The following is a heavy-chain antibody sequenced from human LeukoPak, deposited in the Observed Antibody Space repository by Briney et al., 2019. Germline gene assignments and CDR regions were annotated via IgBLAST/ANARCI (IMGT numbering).Heavy chain of an antibody. CDR2: IRQDESQN. D-gene: IGHD3-3*01. CDR1: GFTLSTHW. CDR3: AKGHYDFWSGYYSSYYGMDV. V-gene: IGHV3-7*01. J-gene: IGHJ6*02. Sequence: EGSLRLSCAASGFTLSTHWMDWVRQAPGKGLEWVANIRQDESQNYYVDSVKGRFTISRDNAKNSLYLQMNSLRAEDTAVYYCAKGHYDFWSGYYSSYYGMDVWGQGTTVTVSS.